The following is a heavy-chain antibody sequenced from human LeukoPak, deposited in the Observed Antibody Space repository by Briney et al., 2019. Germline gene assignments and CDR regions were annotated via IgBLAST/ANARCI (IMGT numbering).Heavy chain of an antibody. Sequence: SQTFSLTCGISGDSVSSNSAAWNWIRQSPSRGLEWLGRTYYRSKWFINYAPSVKSRIIINPDTPKNQVSLQLNSVTPEDTAVYYCARRLTQYDCFDPWGQGILVTVSS. V-gene: IGHV6-1*01. J-gene: IGHJ5*02. CDR2: TYYRSKWFI. CDR1: GDSVSSNSAA. D-gene: IGHD2-2*01. CDR3: ARRLTQYDCFDP.